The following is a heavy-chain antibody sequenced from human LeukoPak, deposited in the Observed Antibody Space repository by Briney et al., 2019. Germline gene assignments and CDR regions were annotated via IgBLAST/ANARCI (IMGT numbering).Heavy chain of an antibody. V-gene: IGHV1-18*01. Sequence: AASVKVSCKASGYTFTSFGISWVRQAPGQGLEWMGWISAYNGNTIYAQMLQGRVTMTTDTSTSTAYMELRSLRSDDTAVYYCARDLSSSYYYVFDYWGQGTLVTVSS. D-gene: IGHD3-22*01. CDR1: GYTFTSFG. CDR3: ARDLSSSYYYVFDY. CDR2: ISAYNGNT. J-gene: IGHJ4*02.